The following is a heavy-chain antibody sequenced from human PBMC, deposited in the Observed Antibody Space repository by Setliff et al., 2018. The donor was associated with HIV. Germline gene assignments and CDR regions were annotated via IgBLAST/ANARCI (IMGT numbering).Heavy chain of an antibody. CDR2: VSHSGSA. CDR3: ASNYCSAGSCYHDY. V-gene: IGHV4-34*01. CDR1: GGSFSGYY. J-gene: IGHJ4*02. Sequence: SETLSLTCAVYGGSFSGYYWTWIRQPSGEGLEWIGEVSHSGSANYNPSLMSRVTVSVDTSKNQFSLTMTAATAADAAMYYCASNYCSAGSCYHDYWGQGTLVTVSS. D-gene: IGHD2-15*01.